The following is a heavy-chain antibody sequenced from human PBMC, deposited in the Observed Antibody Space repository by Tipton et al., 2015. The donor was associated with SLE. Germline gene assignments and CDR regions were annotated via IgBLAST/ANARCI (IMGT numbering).Heavy chain of an antibody. CDR1: GGSISSYY. D-gene: IGHD6-19*01. V-gene: IGHV4-59*01. Sequence: TLSLTCTVSGGSISSYYWSWIRQPPGKGLEWIGYIYYSGSTNYNPSLKSRVTISVDTSKNQFSLKLSSVTAADTAVYYCAGSSGLDYWGQGTLVTVSS. J-gene: IGHJ4*02. CDR2: IYYSGST. CDR3: AGSSGLDY.